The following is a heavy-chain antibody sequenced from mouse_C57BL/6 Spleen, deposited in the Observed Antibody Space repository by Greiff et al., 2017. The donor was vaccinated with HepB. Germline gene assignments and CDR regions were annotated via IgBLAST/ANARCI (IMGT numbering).Heavy chain of an antibody. CDR1: GYTFTSYW. J-gene: IGHJ2*01. D-gene: IGHD1-1*01. CDR3: ARLDYGSSYFDY. CDR2: IHPKSGST. V-gene: IGHV1-64*01. Sequence: VQLQQPGAELVKPGASVKLSCKASGYTFTSYWMHWVKQRTGQGLEGIGMIHPKSGSTNYNEKFKSKATLTVEKSSSTAYIQLSSLPSEDSAVYYCARLDYGSSYFDYWGQGTPLTVSS.